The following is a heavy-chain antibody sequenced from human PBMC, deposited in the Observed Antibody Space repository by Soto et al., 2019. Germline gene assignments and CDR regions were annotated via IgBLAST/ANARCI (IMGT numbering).Heavy chain of an antibody. CDR3: ARSPLLLWFGELRYYYMDV. Sequence: EASVKVSCKASGYTFTSYALHWVRQAPGQRLEWMGWINAGNGNTKYSRKFQGRVTITRDTSASTAYMELSSLRSEDTAVYYCARSPLLLWFGELRYYYMDVWGKGTTVTVS. J-gene: IGHJ6*03. D-gene: IGHD3-10*01. V-gene: IGHV1-3*01. CDR1: GYTFTSYA. CDR2: INAGNGNT.